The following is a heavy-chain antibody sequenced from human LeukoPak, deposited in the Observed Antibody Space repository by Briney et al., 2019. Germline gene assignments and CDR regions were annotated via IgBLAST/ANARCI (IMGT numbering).Heavy chain of an antibody. Sequence: SRALSLTCTVSGGSISSGSYYWSWIRQPAGKGLEWIGRIYTSGRTNYNPSLKSRVTISVDTPQNQFSLKLTSVTAADTAVYYCASLYYYHSSGYETDYWGQGTLVTVSS. CDR3: ASLYYYHSSGYETDY. CDR2: IYTSGRT. V-gene: IGHV4-61*02. D-gene: IGHD3-22*01. J-gene: IGHJ4*02. CDR1: GGSISSGSYY.